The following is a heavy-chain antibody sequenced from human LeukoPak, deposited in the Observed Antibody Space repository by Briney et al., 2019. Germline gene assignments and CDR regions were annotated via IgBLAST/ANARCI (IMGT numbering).Heavy chain of an antibody. J-gene: IGHJ6*04. Sequence: GGSLRLSCAASGFTFSSYEMNCVRQAPEKGLEWVSYISSSGSTIYYADSVKGRFTISRDNAKNSLYLQMNSLRAEDTAVYYCARDRNYYYYGMDVWGKGTTVTVSS. CDR1: GFTFSSYE. V-gene: IGHV3-48*03. CDR2: ISSSGSTI. CDR3: ARDRNYYYYGMDV. D-gene: IGHD1-14*01.